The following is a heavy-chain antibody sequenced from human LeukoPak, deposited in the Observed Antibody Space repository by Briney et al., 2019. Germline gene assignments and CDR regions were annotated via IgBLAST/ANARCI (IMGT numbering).Heavy chain of an antibody. CDR3: AKQWEATGVSYFDY. CDR2: ISGSGDNT. CDR1: GFTFGDYA. J-gene: IGHJ4*02. V-gene: IGHV3-23*01. Sequence: PGRSLRLSCTASGFTFGDYAMSWVRQAPGKGLEWVSVISGSGDNTYYADSVKGRFTVSRDNSKNTLFLQMNSLRAEDTAIYYCAKQWEATGVSYFDYWGQGTLVTVSS. D-gene: IGHD4-23*01.